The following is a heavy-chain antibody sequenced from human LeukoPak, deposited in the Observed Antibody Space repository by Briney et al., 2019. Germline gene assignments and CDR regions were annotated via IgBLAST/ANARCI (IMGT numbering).Heavy chain of an antibody. J-gene: IGHJ2*01. D-gene: IGHD6-13*01. Sequence: GGSLRLSYSASGFTFSSYGMHWVRQAPGKGLEYVSAINSNGDNTSYADSVKGRFTISRDNSKNTLYLQMSSLRPEDTAVYYCVRRVAAAGTALWYFDLWGRGTLVTVSS. V-gene: IGHV3-64D*06. CDR3: VRRVAAAGTALWYFDL. CDR2: INSNGDNT. CDR1: GFTFSSYG.